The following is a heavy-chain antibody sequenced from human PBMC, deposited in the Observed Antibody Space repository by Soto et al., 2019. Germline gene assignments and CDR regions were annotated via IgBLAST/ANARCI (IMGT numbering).Heavy chain of an antibody. CDR3: AKDGGIAAAGTPYYYGMDV. Sequence: GASVKVSCKASGYTFTSYYMHWVRQAPGQGLEWMGIINPSGGSTSYAQKFQGRVTMTRDTFTSTVYMELSSLRSEDTAVYYCAKDGGIAAAGTPYYYGMDVWGQGTTVTLAS. J-gene: IGHJ6*02. D-gene: IGHD6-13*01. CDR2: INPSGGST. CDR1: GYTFTSYY. V-gene: IGHV1-46*01.